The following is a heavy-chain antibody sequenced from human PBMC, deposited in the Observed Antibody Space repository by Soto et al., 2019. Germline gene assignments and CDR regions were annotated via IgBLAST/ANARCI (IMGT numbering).Heavy chain of an antibody. CDR2: IYYSGST. Sequence: SETLSLTCTVVCGSSSNHYWSRIRQPPGKGLEWIGYIYYSGSTNYNPSLKSRVTISVDTSKNQFSLKLSSVTAADTAVYYCARGSGDYYYYYGMDVWGQGTTVTVSS. D-gene: IGHD3-3*01. J-gene: IGHJ6*02. CDR1: CGSSSNHY. V-gene: IGHV4-59*11. CDR3: ARGSGDYYYYYGMDV.